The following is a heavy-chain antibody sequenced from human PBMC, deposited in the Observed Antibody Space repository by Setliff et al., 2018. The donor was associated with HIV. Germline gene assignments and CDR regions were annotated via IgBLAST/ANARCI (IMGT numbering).Heavy chain of an antibody. V-gene: IGHV4-59*01. Sequence: SETLSLTCTVSGASITTSYLWHWFRQPPGKGLEWIGYIYYTGITDYNPSLEGRLTISVDTSKNQVSLKLKSVTTADTAVYYCARELYGGNSRPFDYWGQGALVTVSS. CDR2: IYYTGIT. J-gene: IGHJ4*02. D-gene: IGHD1-26*01. CDR3: ARELYGGNSRPFDY. CDR1: GASITTSYL.